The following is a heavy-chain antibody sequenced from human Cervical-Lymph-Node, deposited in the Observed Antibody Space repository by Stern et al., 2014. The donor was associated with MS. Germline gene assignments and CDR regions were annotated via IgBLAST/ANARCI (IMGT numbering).Heavy chain of an antibody. CDR2: TFSNDRK. J-gene: IGHJ5*02. Sequence: QITLQESGPVLVKPTETLTLTCTVSGFSLNNPTMGVSWIRQPPGKALEWLSHTFSNDRKTYSPSLKNRLTLSKDFSKSQVVLTMSNMDPVDTATYSCARTSYYSDSGTWVGWFDPWGQGTLVTVSS. D-gene: IGHD3-10*01. V-gene: IGHV2-26*01. CDR1: GFSLNNPTMG. CDR3: ARTSYYSDSGTWVGWFDP.